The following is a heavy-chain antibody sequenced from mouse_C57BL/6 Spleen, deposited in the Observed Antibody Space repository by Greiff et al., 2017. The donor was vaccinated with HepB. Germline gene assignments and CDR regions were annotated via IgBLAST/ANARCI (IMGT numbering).Heavy chain of an antibody. CDR1: GYSITSGYY. J-gene: IGHJ4*01. V-gene: IGHV3-6*01. D-gene: IGHD1-1*01. Sequence: EVQLQESGPGLVKPSQSLSLTCSVTGYSITSGYYWNWIRQFPGNKLEWMGYISYDGSNNYNPSLKNRISITRDTSKNQFFLKLNSVTTEDTATYYCASGRDYYGSPYWYAMDYWGQGTSVTVSS. CDR2: ISYDGSN. CDR3: ASGRDYYGSPYWYAMDY.